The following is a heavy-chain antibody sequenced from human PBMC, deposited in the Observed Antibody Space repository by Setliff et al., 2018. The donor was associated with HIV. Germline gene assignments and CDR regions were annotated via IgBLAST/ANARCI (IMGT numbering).Heavy chain of an antibody. V-gene: IGHV4-31*03. CDR2: IYYSGST. J-gene: IGHJ6*02. CDR3: ARVSMVRGVIHYYNYGMDV. D-gene: IGHD3-10*01. Sequence: PSETLSLTCTVSGGSISSGGYYWSWIRQHPGKGLEWIGYIYYSGSTYYNPSLKSRVTISVDTSKNQFSLKLSSVTAADTAVYYCARVSMVRGVIHYYNYGMDVWGQGTTVTVSS. CDR1: GGSISSGGYY.